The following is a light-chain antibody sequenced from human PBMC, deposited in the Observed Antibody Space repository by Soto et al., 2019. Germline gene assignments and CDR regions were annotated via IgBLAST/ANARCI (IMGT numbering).Light chain of an antibody. V-gene: IGKV3-20*01. CDR3: QQYAMSPRG. J-gene: IGKJ1*01. Sequence: EIVLTQSPGTLSLSPGESATLSCRASQSVSSNSLAWYQHKPGQAPRLLIYGASSRATGIPDRFSGGGSGTDFTLTISRLEAEDCAVYYCQQYAMSPRGFGQGTKVDIK. CDR1: QSVSSNS. CDR2: GAS.